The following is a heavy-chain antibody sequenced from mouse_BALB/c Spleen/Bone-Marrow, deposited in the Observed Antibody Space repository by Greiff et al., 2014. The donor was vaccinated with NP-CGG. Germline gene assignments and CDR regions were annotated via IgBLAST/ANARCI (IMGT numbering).Heavy chain of an antibody. V-gene: IGHV5-15*02. CDR1: GFTFSDYG. Sequence: DVKLVESGGALVQPGGSRKLSCAASGFTFSDYGMAWVRQAPGKGPEWVAFISNLAYSIYYTDTVTGRFTISRENAKNTLYLEMSSLRSEDTAMYYCARETTRGAMNYWGQATSVTVSS. CDR3: ARETTRGAMNY. CDR2: ISNLAYSI. D-gene: IGHD2-1*01. J-gene: IGHJ4*01.